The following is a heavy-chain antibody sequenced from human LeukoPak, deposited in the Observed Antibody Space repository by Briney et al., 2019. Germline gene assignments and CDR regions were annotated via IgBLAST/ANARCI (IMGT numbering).Heavy chain of an antibody. Sequence: SETLSLTCTVSGGSISSGGYYWRWIRQHPGKGLEWIGYIYYSGSTYYNPSLKSRVTISVDTSKNQFSLKLSSVTAADTAVYYCARGRDVDTAMVPGLDYWGQGTLVTVSS. V-gene: IGHV4-31*03. CDR1: GGSISSGGYY. D-gene: IGHD5-18*01. CDR3: ARGRDVDTAMVPGLDY. J-gene: IGHJ4*02. CDR2: IYYSGST.